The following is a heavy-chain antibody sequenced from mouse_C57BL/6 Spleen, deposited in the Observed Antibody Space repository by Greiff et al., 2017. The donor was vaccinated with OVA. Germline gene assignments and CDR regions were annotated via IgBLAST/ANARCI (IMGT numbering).Heavy chain of an antibody. CDR1: GYAFSSSW. V-gene: IGHV1-82*01. CDR3: ARDLLLRAMDY. CDR2: IYPGDGDT. Sequence: LVEPGASVKISCKASGYAFSSSWMNWVKQRPGKGLEWIGRIYPGDGDTNYNGKFKGKATLTADKSSSTAYMQLSSLTSEDSAVYFCARDLLLRAMDYWGQGTSVTVSS. D-gene: IGHD2-1*01. J-gene: IGHJ4*01.